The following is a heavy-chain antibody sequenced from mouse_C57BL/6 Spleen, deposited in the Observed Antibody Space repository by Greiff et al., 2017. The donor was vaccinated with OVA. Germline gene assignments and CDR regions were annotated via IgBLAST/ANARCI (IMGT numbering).Heavy chain of an antibody. CDR1: GFTFSSYA. J-gene: IGHJ2*01. CDR3: TRDVTGLYYFDY. CDR2: ISSGGDYI. Sequence: EVQLVESGEGLVKPGGSLKLSCAASGFTFSSYAMSWVRQTPEKRLEWVAYISSGGDYIYYADTVKGRFTISRDNARNTLYLQMSSLKAEDTAMYYCTRDVTGLYYFDYWGQGTTLTVSS. D-gene: IGHD2-12*01. V-gene: IGHV5-9-1*02.